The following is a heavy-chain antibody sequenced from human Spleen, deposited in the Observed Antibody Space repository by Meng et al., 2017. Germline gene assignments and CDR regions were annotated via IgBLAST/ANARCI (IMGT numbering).Heavy chain of an antibody. CDR3: VRSSGWVRTGFDP. Sequence: QLQLQESGSVLVKPSQTLSLTCAASGGSISSGAYSWSWIRQPPGKGLEWIGYIYHSGSTSYNPSLKSRVTISVDRSKNQFSLKLSSVTAADTAVYYCVRSSGWVRTGFDPWGQGTLVTVSS. J-gene: IGHJ5*02. V-gene: IGHV4-30-2*01. D-gene: IGHD6-19*01. CDR1: GGSISSGAYS. CDR2: IYHSGST.